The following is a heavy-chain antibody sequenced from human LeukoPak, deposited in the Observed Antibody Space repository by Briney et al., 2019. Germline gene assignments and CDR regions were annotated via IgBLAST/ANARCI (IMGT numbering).Heavy chain of an antibody. CDR3: ARQEENFDY. CDR2: IYYSGST. J-gene: IGHJ4*02. Sequence: PSETLSLTCAVSGGSISSSNWWSWVRQPPGKGLEWIGYIYYSGSTNYNPSLKSRVTISVDTSKNQFSLKLSSVTAADTAVYYCARQEENFDYWGQGTLVTVSS. V-gene: IGHV4-4*02. CDR1: GGSISSSNW.